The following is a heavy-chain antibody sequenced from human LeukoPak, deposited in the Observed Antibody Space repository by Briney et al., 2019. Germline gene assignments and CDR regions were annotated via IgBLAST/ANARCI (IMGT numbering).Heavy chain of an antibody. CDR1: GLTFSSYT. J-gene: IGHJ4*02. Sequence: GGSLRLSCAASGLTFSSYTMNWVRQAPGKGLEWLSYIASGGGTIYYADSVKGRFTISRDNAKSSLYLQMNGLRAEDTAVYYCARDTVGAPDYWGQGTLVTVSS. D-gene: IGHD1-26*01. V-gene: IGHV3-48*01. CDR3: ARDTVGAPDY. CDR2: IASGGGTI.